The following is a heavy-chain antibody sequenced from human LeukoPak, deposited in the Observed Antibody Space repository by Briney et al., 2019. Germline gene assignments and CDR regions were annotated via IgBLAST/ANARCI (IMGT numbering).Heavy chain of an antibody. CDR2: IYYSGST. Sequence: SETLSLTCTVSGGSISSYYWSWIRQPPGKGLEWIGYIYYSGSTNYNPSLKSRVTISVDKSKNQFSLKLSSVTAADTAVYYCADLGLSGWYPHWGQGTLVTVSS. J-gene: IGHJ4*02. D-gene: IGHD6-19*01. CDR3: ADLGLSGWYPH. V-gene: IGHV4-59*12. CDR1: GGSISSYY.